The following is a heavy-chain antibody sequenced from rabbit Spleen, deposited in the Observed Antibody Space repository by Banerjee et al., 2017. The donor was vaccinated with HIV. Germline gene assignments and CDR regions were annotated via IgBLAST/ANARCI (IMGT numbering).Heavy chain of an antibody. CDR2: IDPVFGNT. Sequence: QEQLVESGGGLVQPGGSLKLSCKASGFDFSIYGMSWVRQAPGKGLEWIGYIDPVFGNTYYASWVNGRFSISRENTQNTVYLQLNSLTAADTATYFCVRDKASVSGDYGPYYFNLWGPGTLSPS. CDR1: GFDFSIYG. J-gene: IGHJ4*01. CDR3: VRDKASVSGDYGPYYFNL. D-gene: IGHD1-1*01. V-gene: IGHV1S47*01.